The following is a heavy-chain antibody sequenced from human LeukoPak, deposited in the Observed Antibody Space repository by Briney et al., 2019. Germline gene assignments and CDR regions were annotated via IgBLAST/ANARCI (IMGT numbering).Heavy chain of an antibody. D-gene: IGHD1-1*01. CDR1: GDSIISNTYY. J-gene: IGHJ3*02. V-gene: IGHV4-39*01. CDR3: ARTVGTTGTTGTFDI. CDR2: IHYNGNT. Sequence: SATLSLACTVSGDSIISNTYYWGWIRPPPGKGLEWIGSIHYNGNTYCNPPLKSRVSISVDTSKNQFSLKLSSVTAADTAVYYCARTVGTTGTTGTFDIWGQGTMVTVSS.